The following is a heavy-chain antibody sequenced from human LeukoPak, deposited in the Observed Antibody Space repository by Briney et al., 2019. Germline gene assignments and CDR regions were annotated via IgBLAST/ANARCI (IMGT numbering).Heavy chain of an antibody. CDR3: ARDRTGVNGFDI. CDR1: GGSISSGGYY. Sequence: SETLSLTCSVSGGSISSGGYYWSWIRQHPGKGLEWIGFIYYSGNTYSNPSLKSRVTISVDTSNNQLSLKLSSVTAADTAVYYCARDRTGVNGFDIWGQGTMVTVSS. V-gene: IGHV4-31*03. D-gene: IGHD7-27*01. J-gene: IGHJ3*02. CDR2: IYYSGNT.